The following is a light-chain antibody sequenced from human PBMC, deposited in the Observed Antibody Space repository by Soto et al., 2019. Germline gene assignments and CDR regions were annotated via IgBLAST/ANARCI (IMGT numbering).Light chain of an antibody. CDR1: QSVSSSY. CDR3: QQYGSSPPWT. Sequence: EIVLTQSPGTLSLSPGERATLSCRASQSVSSSYLAWYQQKPGQAPRLLIYGASSRATGIPDRFSGSGSGTDFTLNIIRLEPEDFAVYYCQQYGSSPPWTCGQGTKVEIK. J-gene: IGKJ1*01. V-gene: IGKV3-20*01. CDR2: GAS.